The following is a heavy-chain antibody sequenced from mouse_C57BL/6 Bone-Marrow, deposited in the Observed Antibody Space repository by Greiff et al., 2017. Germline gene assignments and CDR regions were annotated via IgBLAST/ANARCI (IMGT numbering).Heavy chain of an antibody. D-gene: IGHD2-4*01. V-gene: IGHV5-4*01. Sequence: EVQLVESGGGLVKPGGSLKLSCAASGFTFSSYAMSWVRQTPEKRLEWVATISDGGSYTYYPDNVKGRFTISRDNAKNNLYLQMSHLKSEDTAMYYCARDYDYVYYAMYYWGQGTSVTVSS. CDR1: GFTFSSYA. CDR3: ARDYDYVYYAMYY. J-gene: IGHJ4*01. CDR2: ISDGGSYT.